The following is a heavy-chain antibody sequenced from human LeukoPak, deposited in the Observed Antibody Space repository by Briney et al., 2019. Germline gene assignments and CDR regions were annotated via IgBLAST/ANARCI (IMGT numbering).Heavy chain of an antibody. V-gene: IGHV4-38-2*02. J-gene: IGHJ6*03. Sequence: PSETLSLTCTVSGYSISSGYYWGWIRQPPGKGLEWIGSIYHSGSTYYNPSLKSRVTISVDTSKNQFSLKLSSVTAADTAVYYCARAPTHYYYMDVWGKGTTVTVSS. CDR2: IYHSGST. CDR1: GYSISSGYY. CDR3: ARAPTHYYYMDV.